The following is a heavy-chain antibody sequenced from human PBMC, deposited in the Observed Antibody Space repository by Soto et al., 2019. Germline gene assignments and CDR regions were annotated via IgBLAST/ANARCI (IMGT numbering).Heavy chain of an antibody. Sequence: SETLSLTCTVSGGSISSGGYYWSWIRQHPGKGLEWIGYIYYSGSTYYNPSLKSRVTISVDTSKNQFSLKLSSVTAAVTAVYYCARDRVRGIRGAFDIWGQGTMVTVSS. CDR2: IYYSGST. D-gene: IGHD3-10*01. V-gene: IGHV4-31*03. CDR3: ARDRVRGIRGAFDI. CDR1: GGSISSGGYY. J-gene: IGHJ3*02.